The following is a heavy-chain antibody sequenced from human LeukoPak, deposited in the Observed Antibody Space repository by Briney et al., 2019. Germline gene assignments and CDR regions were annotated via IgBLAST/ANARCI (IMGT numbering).Heavy chain of an antibody. J-gene: IGHJ5*02. CDR2: INPNSGGT. D-gene: IGHD2-15*01. Sequence: GASVKVSCKASGYTFTSYYMHWVRQAPGQGLEWMGWINPNSGGTNYAQKFQGRVTMTRDTSISTAYMELSRLRSDDTAVYYCARADCSGGSCYRHNWFDPWGQGTLVTVSS. CDR1: GYTFTSYY. V-gene: IGHV1-2*02. CDR3: ARADCSGGSCYRHNWFDP.